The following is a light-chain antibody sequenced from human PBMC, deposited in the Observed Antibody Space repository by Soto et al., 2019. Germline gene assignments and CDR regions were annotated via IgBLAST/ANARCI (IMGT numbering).Light chain of an antibody. V-gene: IGLV2-14*01. CDR3: SSYTSSSTPYV. CDR1: SSDGGGYNY. J-gene: IGLJ1*01. Sequence: QSVLTQPASVSGSPGQSITISCTVTSSDGGGYNYVSWYQQHPGKAPKLMIYDVSNRPSGVSNRFSGSKSGNTASLTISGLQAEDEADYYCSSYTSSSTPYVFGTGTKVTVL. CDR2: DVS.